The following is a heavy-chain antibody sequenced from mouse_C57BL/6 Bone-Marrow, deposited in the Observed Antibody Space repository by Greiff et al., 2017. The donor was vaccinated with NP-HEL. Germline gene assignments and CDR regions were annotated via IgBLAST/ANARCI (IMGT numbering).Heavy chain of an antibody. CDR1: GFSLTSYG. Sequence: QVQLKQSGPGLVQPSQSLSITCTVSGFSLTSYGVHWVRQSPGKGLEWLGVIWSGGSTDYNAAFISRLSISKDNSKSQVFFKMNSLQADDTAIYYCARGAGSSYRWYFDVWGTGTTVTVSS. V-gene: IGHV2-2*01. D-gene: IGHD1-1*01. CDR3: ARGAGSSYRWYFDV. CDR2: IWSGGST. J-gene: IGHJ1*03.